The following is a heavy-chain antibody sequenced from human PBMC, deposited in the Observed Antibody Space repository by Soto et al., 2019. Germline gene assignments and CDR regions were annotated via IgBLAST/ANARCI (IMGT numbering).Heavy chain of an antibody. D-gene: IGHD3-3*01. CDR3: ARGSFWSGYLRSNWFDP. CDR1: GDSISSGGYY. V-gene: IGHV4-31*03. CDR2: IYFSGST. J-gene: IGHJ5*02. Sequence: TLSLTCTVSGDSISSGGYYWSWIRQHPGKGLEWIGYIYFSGSTYYNPSLQSRVTISVDTSKNQFSLKLSSVTAADTAVYYCARGSFWSGYLRSNWFDPWGQGTLVTVS.